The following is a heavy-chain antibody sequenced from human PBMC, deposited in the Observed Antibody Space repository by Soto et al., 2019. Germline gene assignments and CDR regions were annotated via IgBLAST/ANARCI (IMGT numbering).Heavy chain of an antibody. Sequence: GASVKVSCKASAYTFTSYGISWVRQAPGQGLEWMGWISAYNGNTNYAQKLQGRVTMTTDTSTSTAYMELRSLRSDDTAVYYCARSPTYYYDSSGYYPPFGMDVWGQGTTVTVSS. CDR3: ARSPTYYYDSSGYYPPFGMDV. V-gene: IGHV1-18*01. CDR1: AYTFTSYG. J-gene: IGHJ6*02. CDR2: ISAYNGNT. D-gene: IGHD3-22*01.